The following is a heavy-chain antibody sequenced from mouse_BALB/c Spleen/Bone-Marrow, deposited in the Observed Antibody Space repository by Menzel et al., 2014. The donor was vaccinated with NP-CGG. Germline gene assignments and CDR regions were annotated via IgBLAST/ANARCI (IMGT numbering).Heavy chain of an antibody. J-gene: IGHJ4*01. CDR3: ARDYYGNIYAMDY. D-gene: IGHD1-1*01. Sequence: EVKLVESGGGLVQPGGSLRLSCPTSGFTFTDYYMSWVRQPPGKALEWLGSIRNKSNGYTTEYSASVKGRFTISRDNSQSILYLQMNTLRAEDSATYYCARDYYGNIYAMDYWGQGTSVTVSS. CDR2: IRNKSNGYTT. V-gene: IGHV7-3*02. CDR1: GFTFTDYY.